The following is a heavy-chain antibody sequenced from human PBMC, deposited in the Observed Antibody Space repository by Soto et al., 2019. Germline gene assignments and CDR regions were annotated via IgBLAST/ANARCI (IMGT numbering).Heavy chain of an antibody. J-gene: IGHJ4*02. CDR3: ARLPGSGSYLEY. CDR1: GGSFSGYY. Sequence: SETLSLTCAVYGGSFSGYYWSWIRQPPGKGLEWIGEIKHSGGTNYNASLKSRVTISVDKSKNQFSLKLSSVTAADTAVYYCARLPGSGSYLEYWSQGTLVTVSS. D-gene: IGHD3-10*01. CDR2: IKHSGGT. V-gene: IGHV4-34*01.